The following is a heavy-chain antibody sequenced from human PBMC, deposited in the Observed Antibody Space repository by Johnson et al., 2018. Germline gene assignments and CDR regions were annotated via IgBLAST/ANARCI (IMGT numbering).Heavy chain of an antibody. CDR1: GGSISSYY. V-gene: IGHV4-59*01. CDR3: ARVAKTGYYYYMDV. D-gene: IGHD1-1*01. Sequence: QVQLQESGPGLVKPSETLSLTCTVSGGSISSYYWSWIRQPPGKGLEWIGYIYYSGSTNYNPSLKSRVTISVDTSQNQFSLKLSSVTAADPAVYYCARVAKTGYYYYMDVWGKGTTVTVSS. J-gene: IGHJ6*03. CDR2: IYYSGST.